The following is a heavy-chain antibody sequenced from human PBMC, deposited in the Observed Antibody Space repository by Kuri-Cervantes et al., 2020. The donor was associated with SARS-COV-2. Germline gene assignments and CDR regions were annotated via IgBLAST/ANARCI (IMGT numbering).Heavy chain of an antibody. J-gene: IGHJ5*02. D-gene: IGHD2-2*01. CDR2: IYDSGRNDYNPWRN. V-gene: IGHV4-59*01. CDR3: ARVGVYCSSTSCYPNWFDP. CDR1: GGSISTYY. Sequence: SETLSLTCTVSGGSISTYYWPWIRQPPGKGLEWIGYIYDSGRNDYNPWRNNYNPSLKSRVTISVDTSKNQFSLRLTSVTAADTAVYYCARVGVYCSSTSCYPNWFDPWGQGTLVTVSS.